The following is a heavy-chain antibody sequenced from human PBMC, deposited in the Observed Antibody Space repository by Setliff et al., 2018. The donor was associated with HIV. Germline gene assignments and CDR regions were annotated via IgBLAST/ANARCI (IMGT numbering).Heavy chain of an antibody. CDR3: ARAKTIGVSAVFFDP. D-gene: IGHD3-3*01. CDR1: GGSMNSDSYS. Sequence: SETLSLTCTVSGGSMNSDSYSWTWLRQPAGKGPELIGHIYVGGSVIYNPSLASRVTISMVPSKNQFSLDLSSVTAADTAKYYCARAKTIGVSAVFFDPWGQGKPVTVS. V-gene: IGHV4-61*09. J-gene: IGHJ5*02. CDR2: IYVGGSV.